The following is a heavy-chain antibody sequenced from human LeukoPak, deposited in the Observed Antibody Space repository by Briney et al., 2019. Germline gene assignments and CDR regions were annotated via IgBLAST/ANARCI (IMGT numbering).Heavy chain of an antibody. Sequence: SETLSLTCTVSDGSISSYYWSWIRQPPGKGLEWIGYIYYSGSTNYNPSLKSRVTMSVDTSKNQFSLKLSSVTAADTAVYYCARDKDYFDSGGAFDIWGQGTMVTVSS. CDR3: ARDKDYFDSGGAFDI. V-gene: IGHV4-59*01. CDR1: DGSISSYY. D-gene: IGHD3-22*01. J-gene: IGHJ3*02. CDR2: IYYSGST.